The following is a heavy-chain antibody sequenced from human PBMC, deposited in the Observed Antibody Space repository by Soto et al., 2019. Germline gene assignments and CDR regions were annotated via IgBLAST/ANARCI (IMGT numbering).Heavy chain of an antibody. CDR1: GGSFSGYY. D-gene: IGHD3-9*01. J-gene: IGHJ6*02. V-gene: IGHV4-34*01. CDR3: ARXTPTGWGYYYYYYGMDV. Sequence: ETLSLTCAFYGGSFSGYYWSWIRQPPGKGLEWIGEINHSGSTNYNPSLKSRVTISVDTSKNQFSLKLSSVTAADTAVYYCARXTPTGWGYYYYYYGMDVWGQGTTVTVSS. CDR2: INHSGST.